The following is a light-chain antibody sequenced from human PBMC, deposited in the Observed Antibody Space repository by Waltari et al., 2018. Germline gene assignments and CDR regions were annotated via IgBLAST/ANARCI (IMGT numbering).Light chain of an antibody. CDR1: QGISSY. CDR3: QQLYSYPFT. CDR2: AAS. V-gene: IGKV1-9*01. Sequence: DIQLTQSPPFLSASVGDRGTITCRASQGISSYLARYQQKPGKAPKLLIYAASTLQAGVPSRFSGSGSGTEFTLTISSLPPEDFATYYCQQLYSYPFTFGPGTKVDIK. J-gene: IGKJ3*01.